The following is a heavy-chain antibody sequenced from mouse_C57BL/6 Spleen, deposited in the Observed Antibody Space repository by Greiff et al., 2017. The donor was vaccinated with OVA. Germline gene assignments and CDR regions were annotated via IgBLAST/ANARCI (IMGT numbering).Heavy chain of an antibody. Sequence: QVQLKQSGAELVRPGTSVKVSCKASGYAFTNYLIEWVKQRPGQGLEWIGVINPGSGGTNYNEKFKGKATLTADKSSSTAYMKLSSLTSEDSAVYFCARRADDGYYDWYFDVWGTGTTVTVSS. CDR1: GYAFTNYL. V-gene: IGHV1-54*01. CDR3: ARRADDGYYDWYFDV. J-gene: IGHJ1*03. D-gene: IGHD2-3*01. CDR2: INPGSGGT.